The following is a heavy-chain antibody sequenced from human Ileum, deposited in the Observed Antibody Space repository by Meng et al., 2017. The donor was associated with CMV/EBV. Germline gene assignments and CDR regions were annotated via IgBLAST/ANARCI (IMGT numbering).Heavy chain of an antibody. J-gene: IGHJ4*02. Sequence: LQDLCPGLLSASETLSLTCTVAGDSISNYFWSWIRQPAGKKLEWIGRISPSGNINYIPSLKGRVTMSLDTSNNQIFLNLTSVTAADTALYYCARGESRGYYYFDYWGQGILVTVSS. CDR1: GDSISNYF. CDR3: ARGESRGYYYFDY. V-gene: IGHV4-4*07. D-gene: IGHD3-22*01. CDR2: ISPSGNI.